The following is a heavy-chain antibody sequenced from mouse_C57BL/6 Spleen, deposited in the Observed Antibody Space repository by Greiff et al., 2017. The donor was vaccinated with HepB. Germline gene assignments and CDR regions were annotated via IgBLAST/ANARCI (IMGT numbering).Heavy chain of an antibody. CDR2: IDPSDSYT. V-gene: IGHV1-69*01. CDR1: GYTFTSYW. Sequence: QVQLKQSGAELVMPGASVKLSCKASGYTFTSYWMHWVKQRPGQGLEWIGEIDPSDSYTNYNQKFKGKSTLTVDKSSSTAYMQLSSLTSEDSAVYYCARSQEGFAYWGQGTLVTVSA. J-gene: IGHJ3*01. CDR3: ARSQEGFAY.